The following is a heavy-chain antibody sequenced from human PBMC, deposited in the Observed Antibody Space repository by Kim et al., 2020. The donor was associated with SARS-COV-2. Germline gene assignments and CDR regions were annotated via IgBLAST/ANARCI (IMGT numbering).Heavy chain of an antibody. V-gene: IGHV3-30*01. CDR3: PRAFGHYYDTSGAVGDY. Sequence: SVKGRFTISRDNSESTLYLQMNSLRAEDTAVYYCPRAFGHYYDTSGAVGDYWGQGTLVTVSS. D-gene: IGHD3-22*01. J-gene: IGHJ4*02.